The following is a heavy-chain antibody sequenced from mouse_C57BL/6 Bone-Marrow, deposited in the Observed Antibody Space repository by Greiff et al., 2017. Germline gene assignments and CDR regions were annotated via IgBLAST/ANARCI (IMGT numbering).Heavy chain of an antibody. D-gene: IGHD4-1*01. CDR1: GFTFSSYG. CDR2: ISSGGSYT. V-gene: IGHV5-6*01. J-gene: IGHJ2*01. Sequence: EVQVVESGGDLVKPGGSLKLSCAASGFTFSSYGMSWVRQTPDKRLGWVATISSGGSYTYYPDSVKGRFTISRDNAKNTLYLHMSSLKSENTTMYYCARQRTGDYFDYWGQGTTLTVSS. CDR3: ARQRTGDYFDY.